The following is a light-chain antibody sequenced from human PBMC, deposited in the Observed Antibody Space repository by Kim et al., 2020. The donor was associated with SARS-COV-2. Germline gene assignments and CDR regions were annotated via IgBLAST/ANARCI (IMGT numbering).Light chain of an antibody. J-gene: IGKJ1*01. V-gene: IGKV1-5*01. CDR3: KQSYHYWT. CDR1: QNTNKY. Sequence: GDRLTITCRASQNTNKYLAWYQQKPGEAAKLLNHFASELESVATSRFSGIGSGSHVTLTINSLHPVDFATYFCKQSYHYWTFGLGTKVDIK. CDR2: FAS.